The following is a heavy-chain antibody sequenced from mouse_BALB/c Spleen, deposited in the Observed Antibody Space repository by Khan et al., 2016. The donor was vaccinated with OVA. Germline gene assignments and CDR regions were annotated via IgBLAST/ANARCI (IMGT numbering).Heavy chain of an antibody. J-gene: IGHJ2*01. CDR2: IWAGGST. V-gene: IGHV2-9*02. D-gene: IGHD1-3*01. Sequence: VQLVETGPGLVAPSQSLSITCTVSGFSLTSSGVHWVRQPPGKGLEWLGVIWAGGSTNYNSALMSRLSISKDNSKSQDFLKMISRQTDDTAMYYCARLKDIWGQGTTLTVSS. CDR1: GFSLTSSG. CDR3: ARLKDI.